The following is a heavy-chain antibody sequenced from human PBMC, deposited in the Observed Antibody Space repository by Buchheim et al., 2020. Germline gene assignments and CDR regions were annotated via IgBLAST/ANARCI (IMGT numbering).Heavy chain of an antibody. Sequence: EVQLLESGGGLVQPGGSLRLSCAASGFTFSSYAMSWVRQAPGKGLKWVSAISGSGGSTYYADSVKGRFTISRDNSKNTLYLQMNSLRAEDTAVYYCAKSDTREYYDFWSGYYSSDNYYYYGMDVWGQGTT. CDR2: ISGSGGST. CDR3: AKSDTREYYDFWSGYYSSDNYYYYGMDV. D-gene: IGHD3-3*01. CDR1: GFTFSSYA. V-gene: IGHV3-23*01. J-gene: IGHJ6*02.